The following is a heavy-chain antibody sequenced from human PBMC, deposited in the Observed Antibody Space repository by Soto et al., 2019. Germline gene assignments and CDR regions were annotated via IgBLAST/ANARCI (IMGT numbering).Heavy chain of an antibody. V-gene: IGHV5-51*01. J-gene: IGHJ4*02. CDR3: VKDQSPRAGGGSVGDY. CDR1: GYSFTSYW. D-gene: IGHD6-13*01. Sequence: PGESLKISCKGSGYSFTSYWIGWVRQMPGKGLEWMGIIYPGDSDTRYSPSFQGQVTISADKSISTAYLQWSSLKASDTAMYYCVKDQSPRAGGGSVGDYWGPGTLVTVSS. CDR2: IYPGDSDT.